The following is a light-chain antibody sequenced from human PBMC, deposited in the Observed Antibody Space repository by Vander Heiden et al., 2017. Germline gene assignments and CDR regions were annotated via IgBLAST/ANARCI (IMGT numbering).Light chain of an antibody. Sequence: DTQMTQSPSSLSVSVGDRVTITCRASQGIRDDLAWYQQRPGQAPERLIYAVSSLQSGVPSRFSGSGSGTEFTLTISSLQPEDFAAYYCQQHNSYPFTFGQGTKLEIK. V-gene: IGKV1-17*01. CDR2: AVS. CDR3: QQHNSYPFT. CDR1: QGIRDD. J-gene: IGKJ2*01.